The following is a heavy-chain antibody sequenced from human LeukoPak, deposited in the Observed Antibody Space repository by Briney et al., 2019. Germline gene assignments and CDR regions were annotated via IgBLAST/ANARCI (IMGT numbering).Heavy chain of an antibody. J-gene: IGHJ4*02. CDR2: IYYSGST. Sequence: SETLSLTCTVSGGSISSHYWSWNRQPPGKGLEWIGYIYYSGSTNYNPSLKSRVTISVDTSKNQFSLKLSSVTAADTAVYYCARERGGVVPAAIDYWGQGTLVTVSS. CDR1: GGSISSHY. D-gene: IGHD2-2*02. V-gene: IGHV4-59*11. CDR3: ARERGGVVPAAIDY.